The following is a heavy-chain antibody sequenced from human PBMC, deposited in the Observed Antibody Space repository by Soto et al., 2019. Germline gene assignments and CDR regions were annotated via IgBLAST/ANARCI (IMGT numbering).Heavy chain of an antibody. J-gene: IGHJ4*02. Sequence: ASVKVSCKASGGTFSSYTISWVRQAPGQGLEWMGRIIPILGIANYAQKFQGRVTITADKSASTAYMELSSLRSEDTAVYYCAREAGSAGIDYWGQGTLVTVSS. CDR3: AREAGSAGIDY. D-gene: IGHD3-10*01. CDR1: GGTFSSYT. V-gene: IGHV1-69*04. CDR2: IIPILGIA.